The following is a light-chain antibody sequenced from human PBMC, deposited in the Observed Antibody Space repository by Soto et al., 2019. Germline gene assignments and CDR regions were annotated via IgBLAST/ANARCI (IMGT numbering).Light chain of an antibody. CDR1: QSVSSNY. V-gene: IGKV3-20*01. CDR3: QQDGSSPLT. J-gene: IGKJ4*01. CDR2: GAT. Sequence: DIVLTQSPGTLSLSPGERATLSCRASQSVSSNYLAWYQQKPGQAPRLLIYGATSRATGIPDRFSGSGSGTDFTLTISRLEPEDFAVYYCQQDGSSPLTFGGGTKVDIK.